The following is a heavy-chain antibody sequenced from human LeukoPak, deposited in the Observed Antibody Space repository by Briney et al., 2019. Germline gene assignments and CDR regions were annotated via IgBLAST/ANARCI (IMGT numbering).Heavy chain of an antibody. Sequence: SETLSLTCSVSGGSISDSTYYWAWIRQPPGKGLEWIGYIYFGGSTYYNPSLKSRVTISVDTSENQFSLKVNSVTAADTAIYYCATPGRIAVAGRFDYWGQGTLVSVSS. CDR3: ATPGRIAVAGRFDY. D-gene: IGHD6-19*01. CDR2: IYFGGST. V-gene: IGHV4-39*01. J-gene: IGHJ4*02. CDR1: GGSISDSTYY.